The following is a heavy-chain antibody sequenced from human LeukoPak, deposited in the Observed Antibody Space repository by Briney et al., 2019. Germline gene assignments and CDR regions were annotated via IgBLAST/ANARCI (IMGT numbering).Heavy chain of an antibody. CDR1: GFTFSSYE. CDR2: ISSSGSTI. J-gene: IGHJ3*02. CDR3: ARRRWEYGAFDI. Sequence: PGGSLRLSCAASGFTFSSYEMNWVRQAPGKGLKWVSYISSSGSTIYYADSVKGRFTISRDNAKNSLYLQMNSLRAEDTAVYYCARRRWEYGAFDIWGQGTMVTVSS. D-gene: IGHD1-26*01. V-gene: IGHV3-48*03.